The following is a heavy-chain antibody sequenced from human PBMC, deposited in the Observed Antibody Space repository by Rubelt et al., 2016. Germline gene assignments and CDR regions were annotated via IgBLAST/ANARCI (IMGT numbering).Heavy chain of an antibody. CDR1: RNYG. CDR3: AGVRSGSFGYWYFDL. D-gene: IGHD1-26*01. J-gene: IGHJ2*01. CDR2: IHYDGSHT. V-gene: IGHV3-33*01. Sequence: RNYGMHWLRQAPGKGLEWVALIHYDGSHTYCADSVKGRFTISRDNSKNTRYLQMNSLRAEDTAVYYCAGVRSGSFGYWYFDLWSRGTLVTVSS.